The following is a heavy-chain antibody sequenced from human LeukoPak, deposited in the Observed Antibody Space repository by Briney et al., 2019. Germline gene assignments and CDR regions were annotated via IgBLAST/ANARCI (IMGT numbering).Heavy chain of an antibody. CDR1: GFTFSSYA. V-gene: IGHV3-23*01. CDR3: AKFRAVTPDY. Sequence: GGSLRLSCAASGFTFSSYAMSWVRQAPGKGLEWVSVISGSGGRTYYADSVKGRFTISRDNSKNTLYMQMNSLRAEDTAVYYCAKFRAVTPDYWGQGTLVTVSS. CDR2: ISGSGGRT. J-gene: IGHJ4*02. D-gene: IGHD4-17*01.